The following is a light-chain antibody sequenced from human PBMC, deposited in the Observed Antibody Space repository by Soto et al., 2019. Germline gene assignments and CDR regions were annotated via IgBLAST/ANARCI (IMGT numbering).Light chain of an antibody. J-gene: IGLJ2*01. CDR3: QSSDMRGWVV. Sequence: QSVLTQPPSVSGATGQKVTISCNGTSANIGAGYDVHWYRQLPGEAPTLLIYAYANRPSGVPGRFSGAFSGSSASLAIAGLQAEDEGLYFCQSSDMRGWVVFGGGTKLTVL. V-gene: IGLV1-40*01. CDR2: AYA. CDR1: SANIGAGYD.